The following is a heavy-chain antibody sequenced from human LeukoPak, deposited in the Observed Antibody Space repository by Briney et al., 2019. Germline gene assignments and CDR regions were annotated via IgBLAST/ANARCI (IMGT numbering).Heavy chain of an antibody. Sequence: GGSLRLSCAASGFTVRNNHMSWVRQAPGKGLEWVAVIWYDGNSIYYADSVKGRFTISRDNSKNTLYLQMNSLRAEDTAVYYCLRDSYEAYWGQGTLVTVSS. J-gene: IGHJ4*02. CDR2: IWYDGNSI. V-gene: IGHV3-33*01. CDR3: LRDSYEAY. CDR1: GFTVRNNH. D-gene: IGHD5-12*01.